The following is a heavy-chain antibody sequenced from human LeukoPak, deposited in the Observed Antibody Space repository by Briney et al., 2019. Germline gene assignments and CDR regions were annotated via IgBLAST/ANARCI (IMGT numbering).Heavy chain of an antibody. V-gene: IGHV3-23*01. D-gene: IGHD4-17*01. CDR1: GFTFSSYA. CDR3: ARDSLLLNDYGDYGLFDY. J-gene: IGHJ4*02. CDR2: ISGSGGST. Sequence: PGGSLRLSCAASGFTFSSYAMSWVRQAPGKGLEWVSAISGSGGSTYYADSVKGRFTISRDNSKNTLYLQMNSLRAEDTAVYYCARDSLLLNDYGDYGLFDYWGQGTLVTVSS.